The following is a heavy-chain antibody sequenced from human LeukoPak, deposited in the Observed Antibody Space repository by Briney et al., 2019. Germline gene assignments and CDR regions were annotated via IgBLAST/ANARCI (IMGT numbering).Heavy chain of an antibody. V-gene: IGHV3-11*05. CDR2: INIGSTNT. CDR1: GFTFNDYY. Sequence: GGSLRLSCAASGFTFNDYYMSWIRQAPGKGLEWLSYINIGSTNTHYADSVKGRFTSSRDNAKKSLYLEMNNLRADDTAVYYCATDGAGFDTWGQGVLVTVSS. CDR3: ATDGAGFDT. J-gene: IGHJ5*02.